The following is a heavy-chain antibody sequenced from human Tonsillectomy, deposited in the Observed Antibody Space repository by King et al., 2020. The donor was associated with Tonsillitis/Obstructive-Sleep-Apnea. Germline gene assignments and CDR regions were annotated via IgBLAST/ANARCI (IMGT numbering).Heavy chain of an antibody. J-gene: IGHJ4*02. V-gene: IGHV1-18*01. CDR1: GYTFTNYG. CDR2: ISAYNGHT. CDR3: ARDSMSHYYDSSAYYTFDY. Sequence: VQLVQSGAEVKKPGASVKVYCKASGYTFTNYGISWVRQAPGQGIEWMGWISAYNGHTNSAQKHQGRVTMTTDTSTSTAFMELMSLRSDHTAVYYCARDSMSHYYDSSAYYTFDYLGQGTLVTGSS. D-gene: IGHD3-22*01.